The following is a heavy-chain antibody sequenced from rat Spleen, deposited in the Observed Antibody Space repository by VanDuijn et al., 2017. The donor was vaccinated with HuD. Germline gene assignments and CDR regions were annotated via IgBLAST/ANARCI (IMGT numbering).Heavy chain of an antibody. V-gene: IGHV5-29*01. CDR1: GFTFSDYY. CDR2: ISYDGSST. D-gene: IGHD1-12*02. J-gene: IGHJ4*01. Sequence: EVQLVESDGGLVQPGRSLKLSCAASGFTFSDYYMAWVRQAPTKGLEWVATISYDGSSTYYRDSVKGRFTISRDNAKSTLYLQMDSLRSEDTATYYCARQRLYYYDVSYYYHYVMEAWGQGASVTVSS. CDR3: ARQRLYYYDVSYYYHYVMEA.